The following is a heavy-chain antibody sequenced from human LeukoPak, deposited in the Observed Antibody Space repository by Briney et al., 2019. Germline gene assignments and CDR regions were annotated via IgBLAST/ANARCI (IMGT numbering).Heavy chain of an antibody. V-gene: IGHV1-46*01. J-gene: IGHJ4*02. CDR2: IDPNGGST. Sequence: ASVKVSCKASGYTSSSYYMHWARQAPGQGLEWVGRIDPNGGSTIYARNLQGRVTMTSDTSTSTVYMELSSLRSEDTAVYYCARGGPYHGWDYWGQGTLVTVSS. D-gene: IGHD2-15*01. CDR3: ARGGPYHGWDY. CDR1: GYTSSSYY.